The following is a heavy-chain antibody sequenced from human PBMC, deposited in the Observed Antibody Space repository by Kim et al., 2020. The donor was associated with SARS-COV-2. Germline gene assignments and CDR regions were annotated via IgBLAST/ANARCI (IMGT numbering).Heavy chain of an antibody. D-gene: IGHD3-10*01. J-gene: IGHJ4*02. CDR2: IYYSGST. CDR3: AGLLWFGELLVDY. V-gene: IGHV4-39*01. Sequence: SETLSLTCTVSGGSIRSSNYYWGWIRQPPGKGLEWIGNIYYSGSTYYIPSLKSRLTISIDTSKNQFSLKLSSVTAADTAVYYCAGLLWFGELLVDYWGQGTLVTVSS. CDR1: GGSIRSSNYY.